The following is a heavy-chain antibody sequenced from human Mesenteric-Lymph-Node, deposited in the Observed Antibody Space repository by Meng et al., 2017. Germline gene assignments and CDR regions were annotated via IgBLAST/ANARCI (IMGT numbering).Heavy chain of an antibody. J-gene: IGHJ5*02. V-gene: IGHV3-23*01. CDR1: GFTFRTYG. CDR3: AKGDSGWYQEYNWFDP. D-gene: IGHD6-19*01. CDR2: ISGSGGGT. Sequence: EVQLLESGGGLVQSGGSLRLSCAVSGFTFRTYGMSWVRQAPGKGLEWVSGISGSGGGTYYGDSVKGRFTISRDNSKNTLYLQMSSLRAEDTAIYYCAKGDSGWYQEYNWFDPWGQGTLVTVSS.